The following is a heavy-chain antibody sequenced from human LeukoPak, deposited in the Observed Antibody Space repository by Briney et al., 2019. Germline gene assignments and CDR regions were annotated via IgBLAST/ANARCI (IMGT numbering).Heavy chain of an antibody. D-gene: IGHD1-26*01. CDR3: ARGGSGTYYHY. CDR1: GGSITSYH. CDR2: IYYSGST. J-gene: IGHJ4*02. Sequence: SETLSLTCTVSGGSITSYHYSWIRQPPGKGLEWIGYIYYSGSTNYNPSLESRVTISVDTSKNQFSLKLSSVTAADTAVYYCARGGSGTYYHYWGQGTLVTVSS. V-gene: IGHV4-59*01.